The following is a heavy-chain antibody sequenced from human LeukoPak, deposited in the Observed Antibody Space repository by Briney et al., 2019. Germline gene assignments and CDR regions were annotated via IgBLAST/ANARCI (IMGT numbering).Heavy chain of an antibody. Sequence: SGGSLRLSCAASGFTFSNYWMNWVRQAPGKGLECLANIKQDGSETYYVDSVKGRFTISRDNSKNTLYLQMNSLRAEDTAVYYCAKGRKIITMIVVASFDYWGQGTLVTVSS. CDR2: IKQDGSET. D-gene: IGHD3-22*01. CDR1: GFTFSNYW. CDR3: AKGRKIITMIVVASFDY. V-gene: IGHV3-7*03. J-gene: IGHJ4*02.